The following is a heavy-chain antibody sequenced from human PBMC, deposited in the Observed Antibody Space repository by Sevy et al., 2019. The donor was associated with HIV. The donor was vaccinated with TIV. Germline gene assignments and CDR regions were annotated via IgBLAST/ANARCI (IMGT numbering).Heavy chain of an antibody. D-gene: IGHD3-10*02. CDR1: GFNFQTFG. CDR2: ISSDGINH. CDR3: TKESLRGTYIRGDFDH. Sequence: GGSLRLSCSAFGFNFQTFGMHWVRQAPGKGPEWLAVISSDGINHNYAASVKGRFTIYSYNSKSLLFLQMNSLTPNDTAVYFCTKESLRGTYIRGDFDHWGQGTLVTVSS. V-gene: IGHV3-30*18. J-gene: IGHJ4*02.